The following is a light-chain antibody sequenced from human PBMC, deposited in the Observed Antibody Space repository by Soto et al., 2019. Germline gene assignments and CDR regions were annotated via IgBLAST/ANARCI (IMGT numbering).Light chain of an antibody. CDR3: QQGHNWPLT. CDR2: SAS. Sequence: EIVMTQSPATLSVSPGEGATLSCRASQSISTELAWYQQKPGQPPRLLIYSASTRATGVPARFTGSGSGSEFTLTISGLQSEDFAVYYCQQGHNWPLTFGQGTRLEI. CDR1: QSISTE. J-gene: IGKJ2*01. V-gene: IGKV3-15*01.